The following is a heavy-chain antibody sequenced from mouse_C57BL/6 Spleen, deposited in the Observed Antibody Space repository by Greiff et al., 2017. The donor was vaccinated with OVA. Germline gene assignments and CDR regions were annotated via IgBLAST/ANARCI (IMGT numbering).Heavy chain of an antibody. CDR3: ARRGHDGYYGD. J-gene: IGHJ2*01. D-gene: IGHD2-3*01. V-gene: IGHV1-52*01. CDR1: GYTFTSYW. Sequence: QVHVKQPGAELVRPGSSVKLSCKASGYTFTSYWMHWVKQRPIQGLEWIGNIDPSDSETHYNQKFKDKATLTVDKSSSTAYMQLSSLTSEDSAVYYCARRGHDGYYGDWGKGTTLTVSS. CDR2: IDPSDSET.